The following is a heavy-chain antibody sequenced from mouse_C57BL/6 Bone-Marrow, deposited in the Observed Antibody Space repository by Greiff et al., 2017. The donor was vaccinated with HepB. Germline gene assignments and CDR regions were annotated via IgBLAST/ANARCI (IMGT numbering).Heavy chain of an antibody. CDR1: GYTFTDYE. D-gene: IGHD2-12*01. J-gene: IGHJ1*03. Sequence: QVQLQQSGAELVRPGASVTLSCKASGYTFTDYEMHWVKQTPVHGLEWIGAIDPETGGTAYNQKFKGKAILTADKSSSTAYMELRSLTSEDSAVYYCTRRGLRGYFDVGGTGTTVTVSS. CDR2: IDPETGGT. V-gene: IGHV1-15*01. CDR3: TRRGLRGYFDV.